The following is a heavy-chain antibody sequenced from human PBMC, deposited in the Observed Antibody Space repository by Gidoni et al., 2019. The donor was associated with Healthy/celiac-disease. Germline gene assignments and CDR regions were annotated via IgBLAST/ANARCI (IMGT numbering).Heavy chain of an antibody. CDR1: GGSISRGGYY. CDR2: IYYSGST. J-gene: IGHJ4*02. V-gene: IGHV4-31*03. D-gene: IGHD3-9*01. CDR3: ARLYYDILTGYYFDY. Sequence: QVQLQESGPGLVKPSQTLSLTCTLSGGSISRGGYYWSWMRQHPGKGLEWIGYIYYSGSTYYNPYLKSRVTISVDTSKNQFSLKLSSVTAADTAVYYCARLYYDILTGYYFDYWGQVTLVTVSS.